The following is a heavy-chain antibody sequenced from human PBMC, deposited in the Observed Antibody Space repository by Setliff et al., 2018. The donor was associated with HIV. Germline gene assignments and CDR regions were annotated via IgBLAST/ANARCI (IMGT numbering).Heavy chain of an antibody. CDR3: AKHPYAQIADWYFDL. D-gene: IGHD3-22*01. Sequence: GGSLRLSCAASEFTVSANYMSWVRQAPGKGLEWVSILYSTGSTFYADSVKGRFTISRDDSKNTLFLQMNSLRAEDTAVYYCAKHPYAQIADWYFDLWGRGTLVTVSS. CDR1: EFTVSANY. J-gene: IGHJ2*01. CDR2: LYSTGST. V-gene: IGHV3-53*01.